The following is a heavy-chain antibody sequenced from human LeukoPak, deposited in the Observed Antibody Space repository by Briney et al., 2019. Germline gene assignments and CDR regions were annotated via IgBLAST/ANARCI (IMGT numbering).Heavy chain of an antibody. D-gene: IGHD2-15*01. V-gene: IGHV3-9*01. CDR1: GFGFDGYA. Sequence: TGGSLRLSCAGPGFGFDGYAMHWVRQAPGEGLEWVAGISWNSISTYYADSVKGRFTISRDNAKNSLYLQMNSLRAEDTAVYYCAREGWVVVAANDYWGQGTLVTVSS. CDR2: ISWNSIST. J-gene: IGHJ4*02. CDR3: AREGWVVVAANDY.